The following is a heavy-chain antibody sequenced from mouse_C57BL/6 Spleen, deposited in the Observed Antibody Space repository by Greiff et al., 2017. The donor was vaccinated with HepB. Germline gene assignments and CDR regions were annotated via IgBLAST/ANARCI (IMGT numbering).Heavy chain of an antibody. CDR2: IHPSDSDT. Sequence: VQLQQSGAELVKPGASVKVSCKASGYTFTSYWMHWVKQRPGQGLEWIGRIHPSDSDTNYNQKFKGKATLTVDNSSSTAYMQLSSLTSEDSAVYYCAIRYYGSSIYGYFDVWGTGTTVTVSS. V-gene: IGHV1-74*01. D-gene: IGHD1-1*01. J-gene: IGHJ1*03. CDR3: AIRYYGSSIYGYFDV. CDR1: GYTFTSYW.